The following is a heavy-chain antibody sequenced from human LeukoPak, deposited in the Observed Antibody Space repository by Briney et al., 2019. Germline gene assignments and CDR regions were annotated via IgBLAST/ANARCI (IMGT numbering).Heavy chain of an antibody. Sequence: GRSLRLSCAASGFTFDDYAMHWVRQAPGKGLEWVSGISWNSGSIDYADSVKGRFTISRDNAKNSLYLQIDSLRAEDTALYYCAKDITFQLLPYYFDYWGQGTLVTVSS. CDR3: AKDITFQLLPYYFDY. J-gene: IGHJ4*02. V-gene: IGHV3-9*01. CDR1: GFTFDDYA. CDR2: ISWNSGSI. D-gene: IGHD2-15*01.